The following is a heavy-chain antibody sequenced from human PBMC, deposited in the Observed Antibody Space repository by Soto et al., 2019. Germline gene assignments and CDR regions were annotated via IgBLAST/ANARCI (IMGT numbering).Heavy chain of an antibody. CDR2: INAGNGNT. J-gene: IGHJ5*02. CDR3: ARGPAGITIFGVAPNWFDP. V-gene: IGHV1-3*01. CDR1: GYTFTSYA. Sequence: KVSCKASGYTFTSYAMHWVRQAPGQRLEWMGWINAGNGNTKYSQKFQGRVTITRDTSASTAYMELSSLRSEDTAVYYCARGPAGITIFGVAPNWFDPWGQGTLVTVSS. D-gene: IGHD3-3*01.